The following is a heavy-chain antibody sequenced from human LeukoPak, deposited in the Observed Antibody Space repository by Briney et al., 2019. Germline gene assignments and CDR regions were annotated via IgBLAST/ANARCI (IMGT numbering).Heavy chain of an antibody. J-gene: IGHJ4*02. CDR1: GITFTNAY. Sequence: PGGSLRLSCGASGITFTNAYMNWVRQAPGKGLEWVARIKSKVHGGTGDYAGPVKGRFIISRDDSINTLYLQMNSLETEETGVYYCTTHYYLLSGDDYWGQGTLVTVSS. V-gene: IGHV3-15*01. CDR3: TTHYYLLSGDDY. D-gene: IGHD3-10*02. CDR2: IKSKVHGGTG.